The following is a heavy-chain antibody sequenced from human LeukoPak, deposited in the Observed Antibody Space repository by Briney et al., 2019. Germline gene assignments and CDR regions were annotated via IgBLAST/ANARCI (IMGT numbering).Heavy chain of an antibody. Sequence: GGSLRLSCAASEFSVGSNYMTWVRQAPGKGLEWVSLIYSGGSTYYADSVKGRFTISRDNSKNTLYLQMNSLRAEDTAVFYCARDEFNSGWYGYWGQGTLVTVSS. D-gene: IGHD6-19*01. CDR2: IYSGGST. V-gene: IGHV3-53*01. CDR3: ARDEFNSGWYGY. J-gene: IGHJ4*02. CDR1: EFSVGSNY.